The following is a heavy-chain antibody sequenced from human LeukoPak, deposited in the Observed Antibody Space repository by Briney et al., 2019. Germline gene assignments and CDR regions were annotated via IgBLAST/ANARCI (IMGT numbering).Heavy chain of an antibody. D-gene: IGHD3-10*01. CDR2: IYTSGST. V-gene: IGHV4-4*07. J-gene: IGHJ4*02. CDR1: GDSISNYD. CDR3: ARVSLVRGAPDYYFDY. Sequence: PSETLSLTCTVSGDSISNYDWSWIRQPAGKGLEWIGRIYTSGSTNYNPSLKSRVTMSVDTSKNQFSLKLSSVTAADTAVYYCARVSLVRGAPDYYFDYWGQGTLVTVSS.